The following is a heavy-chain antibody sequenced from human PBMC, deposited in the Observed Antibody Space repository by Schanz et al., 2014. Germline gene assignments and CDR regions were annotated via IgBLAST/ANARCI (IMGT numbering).Heavy chain of an antibody. CDR1: GFTFSSYS. V-gene: IGHV3-48*01. CDR2: ISSSSSTI. D-gene: IGHD1-26*01. Sequence: EVQLVESGGGLVQPGGSLRLSCAASGFTFSSYSMNWVRQAPGKGLEWVSYISSSSSTIYYADSVKGRFTISRDNAKNYLYLQMNSMSAEATAVYYCARGGATRFDYWGQGILVTVSS. J-gene: IGHJ4*02. CDR3: ARGGATRFDY.